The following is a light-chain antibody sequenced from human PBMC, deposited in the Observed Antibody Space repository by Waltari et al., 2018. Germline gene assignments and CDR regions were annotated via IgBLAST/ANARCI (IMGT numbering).Light chain of an antibody. Sequence: IVLTPSPGPLSLSPGERATLSCRASQSVSRALAWYQQKPCQAPRLLIYGASNRATGIPDRFSGSGSGTDFSLTISSLEPEDFAVYYCQHYLRLPATFGQGTKVEIK. CDR2: GAS. J-gene: IGKJ1*01. V-gene: IGKV3-20*01. CDR1: QSVSRA. CDR3: QHYLRLPAT.